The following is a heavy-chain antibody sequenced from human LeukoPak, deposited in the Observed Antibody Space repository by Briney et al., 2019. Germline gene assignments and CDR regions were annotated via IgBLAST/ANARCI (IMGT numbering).Heavy chain of an antibody. V-gene: IGHV3-7*03. J-gene: IGHJ6*02. CDR2: INHNGNVN. Sequence: GGSLRLSCAASGFTFSSYWMNWARQAPGKGLEWVASINHNGNVNYYVDSVKGRFTISRDNAKNSLYLQMSNSRAEDTAVYFCARGGGLDVWGQGTTVTVSS. D-gene: IGHD3-16*01. CDR3: ARGGGLDV. CDR1: GFTFSSYW.